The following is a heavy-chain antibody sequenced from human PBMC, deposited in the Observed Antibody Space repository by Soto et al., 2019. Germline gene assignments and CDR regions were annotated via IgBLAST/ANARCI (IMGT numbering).Heavy chain of an antibody. V-gene: IGHV4-4*02. CDR1: GGSISSSNW. CDR3: ARDRVVVVPAAKVYGMDV. Sequence: PSETLSLTCAVSGGSISSSNWWSWVRQPPGKGLEWIGEIYHSGSTNYNPSLKSRVTISVDKSKNQFSLKLSSVTAADTAVYYCARDRVVVVPAAKVYGMDVWGQGTTVTVSS. D-gene: IGHD2-2*01. J-gene: IGHJ6*02. CDR2: IYHSGST.